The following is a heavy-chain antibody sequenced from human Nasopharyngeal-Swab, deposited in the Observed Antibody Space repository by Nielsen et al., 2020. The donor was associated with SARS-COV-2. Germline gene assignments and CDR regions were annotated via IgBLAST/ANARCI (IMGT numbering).Heavy chain of an antibody. Sequence: GESLKISCAASGFTFSSYWMNWVRQAPGKGLEWVANIKQDGSEKYYVDSVKGRFTISRDNAKNSLYLQMNSLRAEDTAVYYCARASGSSWDFDYWGQGTLVTVSS. D-gene: IGHD6-13*01. CDR2: IKQDGSEK. V-gene: IGHV3-7*03. J-gene: IGHJ4*02. CDR1: GFTFSSYW. CDR3: ARASGSSWDFDY.